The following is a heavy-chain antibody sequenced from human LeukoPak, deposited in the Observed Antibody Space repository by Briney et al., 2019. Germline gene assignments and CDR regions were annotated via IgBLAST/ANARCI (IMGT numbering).Heavy chain of an antibody. CDR3: ARFKYDFWSGSRSYCFYGMDV. Sequence: SETLSLTCTVSGGSISSHYWSWIRQPPGKGLEWIGYIYYSGSTTYTPSLKSRVTISLDTSKNQFSLKLSTVTAADTAVYYCARFKYDFWSGSRSYCFYGMDVWGQGTTVTVSS. J-gene: IGHJ6*02. CDR2: IYYSGST. D-gene: IGHD3-3*01. V-gene: IGHV4-59*08. CDR1: GGSISSHY.